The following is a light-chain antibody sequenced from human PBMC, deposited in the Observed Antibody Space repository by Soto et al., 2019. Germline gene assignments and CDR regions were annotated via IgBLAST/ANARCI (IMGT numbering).Light chain of an antibody. CDR1: SSNIGSNT. CDR3: AAWDDSLNGPV. V-gene: IGLV1-44*01. J-gene: IGLJ1*01. Sequence: QAVVTQPPSASGTPGQRVTISCSGSSSNIGSNTVNWYQQLPTTAPKLLIYTNNQRPSGVPDRFSGSKSGTSASLAISGLQSEDEADYYCAAWDDSLNGPVFGTGTKVTVL. CDR2: TNN.